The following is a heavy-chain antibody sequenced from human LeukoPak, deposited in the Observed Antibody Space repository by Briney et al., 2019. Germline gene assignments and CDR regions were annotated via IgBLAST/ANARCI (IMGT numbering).Heavy chain of an antibody. Sequence: PSETLSLTCTVSGGPISRGSYYWSWIRQPPGKGLEWIGRIYTSGSTNYNPSLKSRVTISVDTSKNQFSLKLSSVTAADTAVYYCAHTATLYYYYYMDVWGKGTTVTVSS. J-gene: IGHJ6*03. V-gene: IGHV4-61*02. CDR3: AHTATLYYYYYMDV. D-gene: IGHD5-18*01. CDR2: IYTSGST. CDR1: GGPISRGSYY.